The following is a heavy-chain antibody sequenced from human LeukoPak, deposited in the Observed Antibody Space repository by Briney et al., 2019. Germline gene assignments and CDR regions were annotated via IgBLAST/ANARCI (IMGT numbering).Heavy chain of an antibody. CDR2: ISSNGGST. V-gene: IGHV3-64*01. D-gene: IGHD3-10*01. J-gene: IGHJ3*02. CDR1: GFTFSSYS. Sequence: GGSLRLSCAASGFTFSSYSMHWVRQAPGKGLEYVSAISSNGGSTYYANSVKGRFTISRDNSKNTLYLQMGSLRADDMALYYCARAEFRAFDIWAKGQWSPSLQ. CDR3: ARAEFRAFDI.